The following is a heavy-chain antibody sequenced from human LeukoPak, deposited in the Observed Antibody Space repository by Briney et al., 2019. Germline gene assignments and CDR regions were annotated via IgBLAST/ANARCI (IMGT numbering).Heavy chain of an antibody. CDR1: GGTFSSYA. V-gene: IGHV1-69*01. CDR2: IIPIFGTA. Sequence: SVTVSCKASGGTFSSYAISWVRQAPGQGLEWRGGIIPIFGTANYAQKFQGRVTITADESTSTAYMELSSLRSEDTAVYYCATVGLDYDSSGYPDYWGQGTLVTVSS. D-gene: IGHD3-22*01. J-gene: IGHJ4*02. CDR3: ATVGLDYDSSGYPDY.